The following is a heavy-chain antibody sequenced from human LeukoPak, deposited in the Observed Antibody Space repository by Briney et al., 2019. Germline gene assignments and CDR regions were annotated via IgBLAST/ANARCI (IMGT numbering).Heavy chain of an antibody. V-gene: IGHV3-66*01. D-gene: IGHD1-14*01. CDR1: GLSVSTNS. CDR3: ATDHRNLDAFDI. J-gene: IGHJ3*02. CDR2: IYSGDST. Sequence: GRSLRLSCAASGLSVSTNSMSWVRQAPGKGLEWVSVIYSGDSTYYGDSVKGRFTISSDKSKNTVYLQMNSLRAEDTAVYYCATDHRNLDAFDIWGQGTMVTVSS.